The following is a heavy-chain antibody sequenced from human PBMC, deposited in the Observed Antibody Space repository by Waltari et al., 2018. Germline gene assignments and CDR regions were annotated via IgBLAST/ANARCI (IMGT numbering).Heavy chain of an antibody. V-gene: IGHV3-7*01. Sequence: EVQLVESGGGLVQPGGSLRLSCAASGFTFSTYWMTWVRQAPVKGLEWVANIKDDGGEKYYVDSVKGRFTISRDNTKNSLYLQMNSLRAEDTAVYYCARAPYYDFGDYWGQGTLVTVSS. D-gene: IGHD3-3*01. CDR3: ARAPYYDFGDY. J-gene: IGHJ4*02. CDR2: IKDDGGEK. CDR1: GFTFSTYW.